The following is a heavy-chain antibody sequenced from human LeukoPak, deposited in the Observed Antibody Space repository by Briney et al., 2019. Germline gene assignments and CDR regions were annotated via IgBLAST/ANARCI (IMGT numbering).Heavy chain of an antibody. V-gene: IGHV1-24*01. Sequence: ASVKVSCKVSGYTLTELSMHWVRQAPGKGLEWMGGFDPEDGETIYAQKFQGRVTMTEDTSTDTAYMELSSLRSEDTAVYYCATADTVATPLAFDIWGQGTMVTVSS. CDR1: GYTLTELS. D-gene: IGHD5-12*01. CDR3: ATADTVATPLAFDI. J-gene: IGHJ3*02. CDR2: FDPEDGET.